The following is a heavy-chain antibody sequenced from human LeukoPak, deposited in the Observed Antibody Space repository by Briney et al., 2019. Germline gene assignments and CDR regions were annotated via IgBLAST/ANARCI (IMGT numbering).Heavy chain of an antibody. Sequence: GGSLRLSCAASGFTVSSNYMSWVRQAPGKGLEWVSVIYSGGSTYYADSVKGRFTISRDNSKNTLYLQMNSLRAEDTAVYYCASAEPAAPFDYWGQGTLVTVSS. CDR3: ASAEPAAPFDY. D-gene: IGHD2-2*01. CDR1: GFTVSSNY. CDR2: IYSGGST. J-gene: IGHJ4*02. V-gene: IGHV3-66*01.